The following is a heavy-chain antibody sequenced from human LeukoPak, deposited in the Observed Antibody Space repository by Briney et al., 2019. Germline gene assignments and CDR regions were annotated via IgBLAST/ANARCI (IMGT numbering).Heavy chain of an antibody. V-gene: IGHV4-59*01. D-gene: IGHD2-2*01. CDR1: GGSISSYY. CDR2: IYYSGST. J-gene: IGHJ5*02. CDR3: AREYCSSTSCYNWFDP. Sequence: SETLSLTCAVSGGSISSYYWSWIRQPPGKGLEWIGYIYYSGSTNYNPSLKSRVTISVDTSKNQFSLKLSSVTAADTAVYYCAREYCSSTSCYNWFDPWGQGTLVTVSP.